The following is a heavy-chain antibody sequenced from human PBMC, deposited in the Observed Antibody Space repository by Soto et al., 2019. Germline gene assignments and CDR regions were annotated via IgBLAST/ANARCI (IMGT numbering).Heavy chain of an antibody. CDR2: INGGNGNT. V-gene: IGHV1-3*01. CDR3: ARTYYYDSSAYLH. D-gene: IGHD3-22*01. Sequence: QVQLVQSGAEVKKPGASVKLSCKTSGYTFTSYAIHWVRQAPGQGHEWMGWINGGNGNTKYSQKFQGRVTVTRDTSASTAYMELSSLRSEDTAVYYCARTYYYDSSAYLHWGQGTLVTVSS. J-gene: IGHJ4*02. CDR1: GYTFTSYA.